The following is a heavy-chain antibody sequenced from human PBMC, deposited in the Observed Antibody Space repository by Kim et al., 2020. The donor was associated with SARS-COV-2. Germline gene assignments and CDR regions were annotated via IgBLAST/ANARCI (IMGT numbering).Heavy chain of an antibody. CDR1: GFTFTNAW. V-gene: IGHV3-15*01. D-gene: IGHD6-19*01. CDR3: ATPGGGWDIFDY. J-gene: IGHJ4*02. CDR2: IKRKTDGGTT. Sequence: GGSLRLSCAASGFTFTNAWMSWVRQAPGKGLEWVGRIKRKTDGGTTDYAAPVKGRFTISRDDSKNTLYLQMNSLRNEDTAVYYCATPGGGWDIFDYWGQGTLVTVSS.